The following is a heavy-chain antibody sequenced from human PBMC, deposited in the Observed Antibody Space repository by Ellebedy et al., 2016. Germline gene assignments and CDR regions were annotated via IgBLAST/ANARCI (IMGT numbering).Heavy chain of an antibody. CDR2: ISGGGDSR. D-gene: IGHD2-21*01. J-gene: IGHJ4*02. CDR1: GFTFSDFF. Sequence: GESLKISXAASGFTFSDFFMSWVRRAPGKGLEWVSTISGGGDSRYFADSVKGRFTISRDNSENTLFLQMNSLRADDTAVYYCAKGSYCGGDWWGQGTLVTVSS. V-gene: IGHV3-23*01. CDR3: AKGSYCGGDW.